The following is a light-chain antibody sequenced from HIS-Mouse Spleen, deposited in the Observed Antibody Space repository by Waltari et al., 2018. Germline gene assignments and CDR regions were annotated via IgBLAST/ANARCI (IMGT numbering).Light chain of an antibody. CDR3: QQLNSYPPT. V-gene: IGKV1-9*01. J-gene: IGKJ1*01. CDR1: QGISSY. Sequence: DIQVTQSPSFLSASVGDRVTITCRASQGISSYLAWYQQKPGKAPKLLIYAASTLQSGVPSRFSGSGSGTEFTLTISSLQPEYFATYYCQQLNSYPPTFGQGTKVEIK. CDR2: AAS.